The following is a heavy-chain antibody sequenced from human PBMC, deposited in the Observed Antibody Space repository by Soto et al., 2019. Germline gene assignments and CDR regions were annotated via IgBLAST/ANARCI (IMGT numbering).Heavy chain of an antibody. CDR2: ISDSGSFT. V-gene: IGHV3-23*01. CDR1: GITFSYYA. D-gene: IGHD7-27*01. CDR3: AKRPLNWGRWYFDL. Sequence: EVQLLESGGGLVQPGGSLRLSCAASGITFSYYAMTWVRQAPGKGLEWVSVISDSGSFTFYADSVKGRFTISRDNSGGTLYLQMNSLRAEDTAIYYCAKRPLNWGRWYFDLWGRGTLVTVSS. J-gene: IGHJ2*01.